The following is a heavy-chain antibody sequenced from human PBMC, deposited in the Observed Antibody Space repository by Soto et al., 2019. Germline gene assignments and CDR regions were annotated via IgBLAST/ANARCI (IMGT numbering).Heavy chain of an antibody. D-gene: IGHD6-19*01. J-gene: IGHJ4*02. CDR3: ARPFSSGWYGDFDY. CDR1: GFAFSSYA. CDR2: ISYDASNK. Sequence: GGSLRLSCAASGFAFSSYAMHWVRRAPGKGLEWVAVISYDASNKYYADSVKGRFTISRDNSKKTMYLQMSSLRAEDTAVYYCARPFSSGWYGDFDYWGQGT. V-gene: IGHV3-30-3*01.